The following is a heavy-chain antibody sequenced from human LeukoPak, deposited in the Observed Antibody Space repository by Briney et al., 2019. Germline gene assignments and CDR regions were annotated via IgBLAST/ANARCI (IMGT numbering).Heavy chain of an antibody. CDR2: IYYSGST. CDR3: ARDSSGYLAFDY. V-gene: IGHV4-30-4*08. CDR1: GGSISSSSYY. D-gene: IGHD3-22*01. J-gene: IGHJ4*02. Sequence: KPSETLSLTCTVSGGSISSSSYYWGWIRQPPGKGLEWIGYIYYSGSTYYNPSLKSRVTISVDTSKNQFSLKLSSVTAADTAVYYCARDSSGYLAFDYWGQGTLVTVSS.